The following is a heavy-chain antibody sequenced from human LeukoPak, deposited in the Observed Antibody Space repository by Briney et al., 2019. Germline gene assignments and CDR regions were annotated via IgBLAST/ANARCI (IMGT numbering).Heavy chain of an antibody. CDR3: ARGRRFGGYVYYYYYYYMDV. D-gene: IGHD5-12*01. CDR1: GGSFSGYY. CDR2: INHSGST. J-gene: IGHJ6*03. Sequence: PSETLSLTCAVYGGSFSGYYWSWIRQPPGKGLEWIGEINHSGSTNYNPSLKSRVTISVDTSKNQFSLKLSSVTAADTAVYYCARGRRFGGYVYYYYYYYMDVWGKGTTVTVSS. V-gene: IGHV4-34*01.